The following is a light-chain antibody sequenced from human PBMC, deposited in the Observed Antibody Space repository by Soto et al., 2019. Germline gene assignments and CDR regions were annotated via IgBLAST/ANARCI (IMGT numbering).Light chain of an antibody. Sequence: DLVMTQTPLSLSVTPGQPASISCKSSQSLLQSNGKTYLYWYLQKPGQPPQLLIYAASNRFSGVPDRISGSSSETDFTLKISRVEAEDVGVYYCMQCLHFHVTFGQGTKVVIK. V-gene: IGKV2D-29*01. CDR2: AAS. J-gene: IGKJ1*01. CDR3: MQCLHFHVT. CDR1: QSLLQSNGKTY.